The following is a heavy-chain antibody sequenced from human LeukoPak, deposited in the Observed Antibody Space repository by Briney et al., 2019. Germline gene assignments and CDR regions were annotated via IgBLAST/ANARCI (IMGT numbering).Heavy chain of an antibody. V-gene: IGHV1-2*02. J-gene: IGHJ5*02. Sequence: ASVKVSCKASGYTFTGYYMHWVRQAPGQGLEWMGWINPKSGGTNYAQKFQGRVTMTRDTSISTAYMELSRLRSDDTAVYYCARGVARCELLSLGWFDPWGQGTLVTVSS. CDR1: GYTFTGYY. CDR3: ARGVARCELLSLGWFDP. D-gene: IGHD1-26*01. CDR2: INPKSGGT.